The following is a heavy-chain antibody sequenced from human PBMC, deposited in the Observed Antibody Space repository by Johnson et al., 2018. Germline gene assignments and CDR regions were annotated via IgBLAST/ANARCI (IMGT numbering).Heavy chain of an antibody. CDR3: ARDDSYYSENIGSIMGDFDI. J-gene: IGHJ3*02. Sequence: QVQLVQSGAEVKKPGASVKVSCKASGYTFSSYEINWVRQAPGQGLEWMGGIIPLFHTTNYAQKFQDRVKFTAYEFTPKAYMELSSLRSEDTAVYYCARDDSYYSENIGSIMGDFDIWGQGTVVTVSS. CDR2: IIPLFHTT. V-gene: IGHV1-69*13. D-gene: IGHD3-22*01. CDR1: GYTFSSYE.